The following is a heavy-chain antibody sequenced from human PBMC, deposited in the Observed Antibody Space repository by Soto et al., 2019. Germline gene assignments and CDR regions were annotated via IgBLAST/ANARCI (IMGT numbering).Heavy chain of an antibody. CDR2: INSDGSST. V-gene: IGHV3-74*01. Sequence: EVQLVESGGGLVQPGGSLRLSCAASGFTFSSYWMHWVRQAPGKGLVWVSRINSDGSSTSYADSVKGRFTNSRDNAKNTLYLQMNRLRAEDTAVDYCAREGSSSSGGDYYYYGMDVWGQGTTVTVSS. CDR3: AREGSSSSGGDYYYYGMDV. D-gene: IGHD6-6*01. J-gene: IGHJ6*02. CDR1: GFTFSSYW.